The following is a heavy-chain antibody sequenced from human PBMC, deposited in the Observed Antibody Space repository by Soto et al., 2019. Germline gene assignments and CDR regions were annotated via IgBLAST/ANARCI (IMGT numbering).Heavy chain of an antibody. V-gene: IGHV1-69*13. D-gene: IGHD2-2*01. J-gene: IGHJ4*02. CDR1: GGTFSSYA. CDR3: AYRVVVPEHFDY. Sequence: SVKVSCKASGGTFSSYAISWVRQAPGQGLEWMGGIIPIFGTANYAQKFQGRVTITADESTSTAYMELSSLRSEDTAVYYCAYRVVVPEHFDYWGQGTLVTVSS. CDR2: IIPIFGTA.